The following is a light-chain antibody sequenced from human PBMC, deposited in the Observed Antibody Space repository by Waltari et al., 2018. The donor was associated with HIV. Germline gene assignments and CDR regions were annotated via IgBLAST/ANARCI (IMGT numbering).Light chain of an antibody. J-gene: IGLJ2*01. CDR2: DDR. Sequence: PPSVSVAPGQTARITCGGNNIAATKSVHWYRLNPGQAPVVVIYDDRDRPSGIPDRFSGSSSGDTATLTISRAEAGDEADYYCQVWDGRGDPVIFGGGTKLAVV. CDR3: QVWDGRGDPVI. V-gene: IGLV3-21*02. CDR1: NIAATKS.